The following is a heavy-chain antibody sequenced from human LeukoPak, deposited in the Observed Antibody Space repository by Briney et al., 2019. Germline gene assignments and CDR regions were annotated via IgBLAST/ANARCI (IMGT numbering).Heavy chain of an antibody. Sequence: PGGSLRLSCTASGFTFGDYAMSWVRQAPGKGLEWVGFIRSKAYGGTTEYAASVKGRFTISRDDSKSIAYLQMNSLKTEDTAVYYCTRWANYYDSSGYGYWGQGALVTVSS. CDR1: GFTFGDYA. CDR2: IRSKAYGGTT. V-gene: IGHV3-49*04. J-gene: IGHJ4*02. CDR3: TRWANYYDSSGYGY. D-gene: IGHD3-22*01.